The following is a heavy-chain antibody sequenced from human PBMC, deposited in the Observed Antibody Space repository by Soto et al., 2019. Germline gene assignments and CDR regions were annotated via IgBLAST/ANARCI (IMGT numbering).Heavy chain of an antibody. CDR3: FRGGVTSRTFDY. Sequence: GESLKISCKGSGYSFTSYWIGWVRQMPGQGLEWMGIIFPDDSDTRYSPSFQGHVTISVDKSISTAYVQWSSLKASDSAIYYCFRGGVTSRTFDYWGQGTLVTVSS. J-gene: IGHJ4*02. V-gene: IGHV5-51*01. CDR2: IFPDDSDT. D-gene: IGHD3-16*01. CDR1: GYSFTSYW.